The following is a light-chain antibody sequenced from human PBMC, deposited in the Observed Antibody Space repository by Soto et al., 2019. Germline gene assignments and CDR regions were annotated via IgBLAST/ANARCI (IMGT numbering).Light chain of an antibody. CDR3: QSYDSSLSAYVV. CDR2: GNN. Sequence: QPVLTQPPSVSGAPGQRVTISCTGSSSNIGAGYDVHWYQQLPGTAPKLLIYGNNNRPSGVPDRFSGSKSGTLASLAITGLQVEDEADYYCQSYDSSLSAYVVFGGGTKLTVL. V-gene: IGLV1-40*01. J-gene: IGLJ2*01. CDR1: SSNIGAGYD.